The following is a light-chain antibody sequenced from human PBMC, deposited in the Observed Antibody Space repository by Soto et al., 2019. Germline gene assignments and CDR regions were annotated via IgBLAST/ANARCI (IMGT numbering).Light chain of an antibody. J-gene: IGKJ2*01. CDR3: RQYPNPPSP. CDR2: WAS. Sequence: EIVMTQSPDSLAVSLGERATINCKSSQNVIYTANNKNQLAWYQQKPGQRPKLLIYWASTRKSRFPDRFSASVSGTAFTLTLSSRQADVVAVYYCRQYPNPPSPLGQGTKLEIK. CDR1: QNVIYTANNKNQ. V-gene: IGKV4-1*01.